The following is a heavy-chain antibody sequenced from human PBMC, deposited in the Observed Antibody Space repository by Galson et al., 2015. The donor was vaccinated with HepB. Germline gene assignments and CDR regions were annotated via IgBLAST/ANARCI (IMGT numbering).Heavy chain of an antibody. Sequence: TLSLTCTVSGGSISSGGHYWGWIRQHPGKGLEWIGYIYYSGSTYYNPSLKSRVTISVDTSKDQFSLKLSSVTAADTAVYYCARLYSYGQYFDYWGQGTLVTVSS. D-gene: IGHD5-18*01. J-gene: IGHJ4*02. CDR2: IYYSGST. CDR3: ARLYSYGQYFDY. V-gene: IGHV4-31*03. CDR1: GGSISSGGHY.